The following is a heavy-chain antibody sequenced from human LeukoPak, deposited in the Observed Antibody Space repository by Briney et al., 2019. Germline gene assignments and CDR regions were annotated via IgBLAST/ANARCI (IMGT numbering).Heavy chain of an antibody. CDR3: ARETVVVNSYWYFDL. D-gene: IGHD3-22*01. CDR1: GFTFSSYS. V-gene: IGHV3-21*01. J-gene: IGHJ2*01. CDR2: ISSSSSYI. Sequence: GGSLRLYCAASGFTFSSYSMNWVLQAPGSGLDWVSSISSSSSYIYYADSVKGRFTISRDNAKNSLYLQMNSLRAEDTAVYYCARETVVVNSYWYFDLWGRGTLVTVSS.